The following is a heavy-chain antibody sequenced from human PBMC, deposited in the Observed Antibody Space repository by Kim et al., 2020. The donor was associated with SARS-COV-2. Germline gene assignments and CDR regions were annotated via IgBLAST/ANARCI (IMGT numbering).Heavy chain of an antibody. J-gene: IGHJ4*02. D-gene: IGHD3-22*01. CDR3: ARRGVDYYDSSGYIDY. V-gene: IGHV4-39*01. Sequence: SLKSRVTISVDTSKNQFSLKLSSVTAADTAVYCCARRGVDYYDSSGYIDYWGQGTLVTVSS.